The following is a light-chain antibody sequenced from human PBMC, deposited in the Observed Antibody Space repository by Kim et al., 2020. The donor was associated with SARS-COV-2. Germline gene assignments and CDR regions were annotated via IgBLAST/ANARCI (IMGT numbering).Light chain of an antibody. J-gene: IGKJ4*01. CDR2: GAS. V-gene: IGKV3-20*01. CDR3: QQYVNSLLT. Sequence: DIVLTQSPGTLSLSPGERATLSCRASQSVIRSSLAWYQHKPGQAPRLLIYGASTRATGIPDRFSGSGSGTDFTLTISRLEPEDFAVYFCQQYVNSLLTFGGGTKVDIK. CDR1: QSVIRSS.